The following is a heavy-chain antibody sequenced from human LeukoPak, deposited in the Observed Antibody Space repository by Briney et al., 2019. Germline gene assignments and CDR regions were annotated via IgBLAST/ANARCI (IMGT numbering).Heavy chain of an antibody. J-gene: IGHJ3*02. CDR1: GGSISSSSYY. D-gene: IGHD2-2*01. CDR3: ARDRSSTIDDAFDI. V-gene: IGHV4-39*07. Sequence: PSETLSLTCTVSGGSISSSSYYWGWIRQPPEKGLEWIGSIYYSGSTYYNPSLKSRVTISVDTSKNQFSLKLSSVTAADTAVYYCARDRSSTIDDAFDIWGQGTMVTVSS. CDR2: IYYSGST.